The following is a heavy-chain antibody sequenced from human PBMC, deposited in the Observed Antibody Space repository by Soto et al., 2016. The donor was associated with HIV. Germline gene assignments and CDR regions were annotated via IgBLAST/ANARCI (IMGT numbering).Heavy chain of an antibody. D-gene: IGHD2-21*01. J-gene: IGHJ4*02. Sequence: QLQLQESGPGLVKPSETLSLTCSVSGGSITTTTYLWGWIRQPPGKGLEWIASLYYTGNTYYNPSLKSRVTVAVDTSKNEFSVTLSSVTAADTAVYYCASLPTLIPLFDHWGREPWSPSPQ. CDR1: GGSITTTTYL. V-gene: IGHV4-39*01. CDR2: LYYTGNT. CDR3: ASLPTLIPLFDH.